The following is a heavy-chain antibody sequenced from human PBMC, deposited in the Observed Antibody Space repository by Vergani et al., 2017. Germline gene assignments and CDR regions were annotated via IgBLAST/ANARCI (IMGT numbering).Heavy chain of an antibody. CDR3: ARGGMVRGVMGWFDP. CDR2: IYTSGST. V-gene: IGHV4-61*02. D-gene: IGHD3-10*01. CDR1: GGSISSGSYY. Sequence: QVQLQESGPGLVKPSQTLSLTCTVSGGSISSGSYYWSWIRQPAGKGLEWIGRIYTSGSTNYNPSLKSRVTISVDTSKNQFSLKLSSVTAADTAVYYCARGGMVRGVMGWFDPWGQGTLVTVSS. J-gene: IGHJ5*02.